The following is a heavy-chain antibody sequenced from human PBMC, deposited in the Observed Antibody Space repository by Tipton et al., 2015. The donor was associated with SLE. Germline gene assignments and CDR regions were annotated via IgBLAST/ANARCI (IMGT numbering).Heavy chain of an antibody. V-gene: IGHV4-39*01. CDR2: MHYSGTT. CDR3: AGGTGSYGSNLDY. Sequence: GLVKPSETLSLTCSVSGDSISSSSHLWGWIRQPPGKGLEWIGNMHYSGTTDYNPSLKSRVTVSVDTSKNQFSLKVTSMTAADTAVYYCAGGTGSYGSNLDYWGQGTLVTVSS. CDR1: GDSISSSSHL. J-gene: IGHJ4*02. D-gene: IGHD1-26*01.